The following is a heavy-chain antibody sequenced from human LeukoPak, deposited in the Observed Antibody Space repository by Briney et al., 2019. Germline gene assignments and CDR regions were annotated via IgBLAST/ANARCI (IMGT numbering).Heavy chain of an antibody. D-gene: IGHD3-22*01. CDR3: ARKLYDSSRYGQTYYFDN. Sequence: ASVKVSCKASGYTFTSYNMHWVRQAPGQGLEWMGIINSSGGSTSYAQKFQGRVTMTRDMSTSTVYMELSSLRSDDTAVYYCARKLYDSSRYGQTYYFDNWGQGTLVTVSS. CDR1: GYTFTSYN. J-gene: IGHJ4*02. V-gene: IGHV1-46*01. CDR2: INSSGGST.